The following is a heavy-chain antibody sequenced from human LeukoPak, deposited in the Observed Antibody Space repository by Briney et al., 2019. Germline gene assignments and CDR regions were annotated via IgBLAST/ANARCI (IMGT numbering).Heavy chain of an antibody. V-gene: IGHV4-39*01. CDR1: GGSIGSSSAY. D-gene: IGHD3-10*01. CDR3: ARRAMSRGVTQYYFDY. J-gene: IGHJ4*02. CDR2: IYYSGST. Sequence: SETLSLTCTVSGGSIGSSSAYRGWIRQPPGKALDWIGSIYYSGSTYYNSSLMSRITISVDASKNQFSLRLRSVTAADTAVYYCARRAMSRGVTQYYFDYWGQGILVTVSS.